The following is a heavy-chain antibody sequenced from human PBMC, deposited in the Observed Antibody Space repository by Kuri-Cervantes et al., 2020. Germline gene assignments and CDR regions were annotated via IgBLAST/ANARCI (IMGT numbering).Heavy chain of an antibody. Sequence: ASVKVSCKASGYTFTGYYMHWVRQAPGQGLEWMGWINTNTGNPTYAQGFTGRFVFSLDTSVSTAYLQISSLKAEDTAVYYCARDLVPAAHYYYYYGMDVWGQGTTVTVSS. V-gene: IGHV7-4-1*02. CDR1: GYTFTGYY. J-gene: IGHJ6*02. D-gene: IGHD2-2*01. CDR2: INTNTGNP. CDR3: ARDLVPAAHYYYYYGMDV.